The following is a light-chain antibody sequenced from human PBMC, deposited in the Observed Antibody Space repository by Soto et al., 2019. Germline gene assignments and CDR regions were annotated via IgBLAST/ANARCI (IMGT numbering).Light chain of an antibody. J-gene: IGKJ1*01. CDR3: QQSYNMPRT. CDR2: TAS. CDR1: QSISFY. V-gene: IGKV1-39*01. Sequence: DIQMTQSPSSLSASVGDRVTITCRASQSISFYLNWYRQKPGKAPKLLIYTASNVQSGVPSRISGSGSGTEFTLTISSLQPADFATYYCQQSYNMPRTFGQGTKVEMK.